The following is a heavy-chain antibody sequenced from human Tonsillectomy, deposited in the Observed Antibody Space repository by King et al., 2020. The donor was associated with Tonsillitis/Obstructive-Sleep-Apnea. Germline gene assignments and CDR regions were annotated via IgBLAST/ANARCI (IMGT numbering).Heavy chain of an antibody. V-gene: IGHV2-70*11. CDR3: ARYCSSTSCPGRAGSAFDI. D-gene: IGHD2-2*01. Sequence: RVTLKESGPALVKPTQTLTLTCTFSGFLLSPSGMCVSWIRQPPGKALELLARIDWDDDKYNRSTLKTRLTISKDTSKNQVVLTMTNMDPVDTATYYCARYCSSTSCPGRAGSAFDIWGQGTMVTVSS. J-gene: IGHJ3*02. CDR2: IDWDDDK. CDR1: GFLLSPSGMC.